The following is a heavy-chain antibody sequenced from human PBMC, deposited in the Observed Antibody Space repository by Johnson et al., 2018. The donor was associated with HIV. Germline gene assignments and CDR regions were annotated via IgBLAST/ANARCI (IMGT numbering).Heavy chain of an antibody. D-gene: IGHD6-19*01. J-gene: IGHJ3*02. V-gene: IGHV3-66*02. CDR1: GLTFSDSA. CDR2: IYTGGST. CDR3: ARDLTVARLVFDM. Sequence: VQLVESGGGLVKPGGSLKLSCAASGLTFSDSALHWVRQAPEKGLEWVSLIYTGGSTFYADSVKGQFTISRDNSKNTLYLQMNSLRAEDTAVYYCARDLTVARLVFDMWGQGTMVTVSS.